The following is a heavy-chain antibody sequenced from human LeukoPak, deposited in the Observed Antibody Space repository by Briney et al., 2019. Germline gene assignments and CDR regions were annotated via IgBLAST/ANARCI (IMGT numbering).Heavy chain of an antibody. CDR2: IRSKAHGGTT. CDR1: GFTFGDYA. D-gene: IGHD4-17*01. Sequence: GGSLRLSCTASGFTFGDYAMSWVRQAPGKGLEWVGFIRSKAHGGTTEYAASVKGRFTISRDDSKSIAYLQMNSLKTEDTAVYYCTIHDDYGDYGTFDYWGQGTLVTVSS. V-gene: IGHV3-49*04. CDR3: TIHDDYGDYGTFDY. J-gene: IGHJ4*02.